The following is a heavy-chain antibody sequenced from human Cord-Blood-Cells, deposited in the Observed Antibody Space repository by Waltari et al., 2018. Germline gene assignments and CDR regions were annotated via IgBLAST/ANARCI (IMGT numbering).Heavy chain of an antibody. CDR2: IYHSGST. Sequence: QVQLQESGPGLVKPSGTLSLTCAVSGGSISSSNWWSWVRQPPGRGLGWIGEIYHSGSTNYNPSLKSRVTISVDKSKNQFSLKLSSVTAADTAVYYCARDIVPGYCSSTSCYLIGAFDIWGQGTMVTVSS. J-gene: IGHJ3*02. CDR1: GGSISSSNW. V-gene: IGHV4-4*02. CDR3: ARDIVPGYCSSTSCYLIGAFDI. D-gene: IGHD2-2*01.